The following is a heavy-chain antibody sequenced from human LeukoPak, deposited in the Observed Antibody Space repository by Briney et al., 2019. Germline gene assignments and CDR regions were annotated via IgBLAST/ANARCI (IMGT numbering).Heavy chain of an antibody. J-gene: IGHJ6*03. D-gene: IGHD3-16*01. V-gene: IGHV4-30-2*01. CDR1: GGSISSGGYY. CDR3: ARVRLLGRYYYYYMDV. CDR2: IYHSGST. Sequence: SETLSLTCTVSGGSISSGGYYWSWIRQPPGKGLEWIGYIYHSGSTYYNPSLKSRVTISVDRSKNQFSLKLSSVTAADTAVYYCARVRLLGRYYYYYMDVWGQGTTVTVSS.